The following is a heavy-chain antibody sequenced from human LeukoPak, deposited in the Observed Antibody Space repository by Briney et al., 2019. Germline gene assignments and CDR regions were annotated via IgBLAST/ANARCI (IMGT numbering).Heavy chain of an antibody. V-gene: IGHV4-4*07. CDR2: VHMSGST. CDR3: ARDDSSRDGSGGYHY. J-gene: IGHJ4*01. Sequence: PSETLSLICTASGDSINSYHLSWIRQPAGKGLEWIGRVHMSGSTNYNPSLRSRVAISMDNSKNQFSLKLKSVTAADTAMYHCARDDSSRDGSGGYHYWGHGPLVTVSS. D-gene: IGHD3-22*01. CDR1: GDSINSYH.